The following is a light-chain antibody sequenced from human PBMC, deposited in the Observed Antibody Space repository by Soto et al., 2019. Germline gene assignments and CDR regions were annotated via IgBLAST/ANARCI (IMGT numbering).Light chain of an antibody. CDR1: QTIHSC. Sequence: IQMTQSPSTLSASVGDRVTITCRASQTIHSCLSWYQQNPGKSPKVLIFDASSLKTGVPSRFSGSGSGTEVTLTIRNLQPDDLATYYCQQYDSYSSGPVGQGTKVDIK. CDR3: QQYDSYSSGP. V-gene: IGKV1-5*01. J-gene: IGKJ1*01. CDR2: DAS.